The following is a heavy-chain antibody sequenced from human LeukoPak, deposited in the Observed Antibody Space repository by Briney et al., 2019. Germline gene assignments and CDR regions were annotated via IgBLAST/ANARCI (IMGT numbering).Heavy chain of an antibody. V-gene: IGHV3-23*01. J-gene: IGHJ4*02. CDR1: TFTFSSYA. Sequence: PRGSLRLSCVASTFTFSSYAMSWVRQAPGKGLEWVSTISDDGSNAYYADSVKGRFTTSRDNSKSTLFLQMNSLRVDDTAVYYCAKDRLMGVTKFFDYWGQGALVTVSS. CDR2: ISDDGSNA. D-gene: IGHD1-26*01. CDR3: AKDRLMGVTKFFDY.